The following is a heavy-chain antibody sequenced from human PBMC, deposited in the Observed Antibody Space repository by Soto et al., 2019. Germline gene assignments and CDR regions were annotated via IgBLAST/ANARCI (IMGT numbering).Heavy chain of an antibody. CDR1: GYTFTSYG. Sequence: QVQLVQSGAEVKKPGASVKVSCKASGYTFTSYGISWVRQAPGQGLEWMGWISAYNGNTNYAQKLQGRVTMTTDTPTSTAYMELRSMRSDDTAVYYCARDAYRFGAYYYYMDVWGKGTTVTVSS. D-gene: IGHD3-10*01. CDR2: ISAYNGNT. CDR3: ARDAYRFGAYYYYMDV. V-gene: IGHV1-18*01. J-gene: IGHJ6*03.